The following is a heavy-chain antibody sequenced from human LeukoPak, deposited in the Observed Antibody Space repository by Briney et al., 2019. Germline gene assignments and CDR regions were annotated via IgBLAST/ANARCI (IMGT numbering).Heavy chain of an antibody. CDR3: ARETPYSSSWTVFDY. CDR2: ISPSGDIT. D-gene: IGHD6-13*01. Sequence: AGGSLRLSCAASGFTFSNHGMNWVRQAPGKGLEWVSGISPSGDITYYADSVKGRFTISRDNAKNSLYLQMNSLRAEDTAVYYCARETPYSSSWTVFDYWGQGTLVTVSS. CDR1: GFTFSNHG. V-gene: IGHV3-23*01. J-gene: IGHJ4*02.